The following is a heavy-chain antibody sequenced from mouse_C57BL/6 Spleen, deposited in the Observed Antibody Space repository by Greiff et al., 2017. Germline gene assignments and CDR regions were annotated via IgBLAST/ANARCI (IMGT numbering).Heavy chain of an antibody. D-gene: IGHD4-1*01. J-gene: IGHJ2*01. Sequence: QVLLQQPGAELVRPGSSVKLSCKASGYTFTSYWMHWVKQRPIQGLEWIGNIDPSDSETHYNQKFKDKATLTVDKSSSTAYMQLSSLTSEDSAVYYCARKTGYYFDYWGQGTTLTVSS. V-gene: IGHV1-52*01. CDR1: GYTFTSYW. CDR3: ARKTGYYFDY. CDR2: IDPSDSET.